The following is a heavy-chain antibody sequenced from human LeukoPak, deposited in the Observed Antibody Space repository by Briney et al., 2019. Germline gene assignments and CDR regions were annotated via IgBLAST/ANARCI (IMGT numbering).Heavy chain of an antibody. CDR2: ISSSGSTI. V-gene: IGHV3-11*04. Sequence: GGSLRLSCAASGFTFSDYYMSWIRQAPGKGLEWVSYISSSGSTIKYADSVKGRFTISRDNAKNSLYLRMSSLRAEDTAVYYCARVGDIVVVPAAMTFDIWGQGTMVTVSS. CDR1: GFTFSDYY. D-gene: IGHD2-2*01. CDR3: ARVGDIVVVPAAMTFDI. J-gene: IGHJ3*02.